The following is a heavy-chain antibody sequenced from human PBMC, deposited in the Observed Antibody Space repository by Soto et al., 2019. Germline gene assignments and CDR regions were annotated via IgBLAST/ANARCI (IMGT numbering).Heavy chain of an antibody. V-gene: IGHV3-23*01. CDR3: AKALYVSYYYYYVLDV. Sequence: PGGSLRLSCAASGFTFSNYAMSWVRQAPGKGLEWVSTINYSGDLTFYADSVKGRFTISRDISKNTLYLQMNNVGAEDTAVYYCAKALYVSYYYYYVLDVWGQGTTVTVSS. D-gene: IGHD3-10*02. CDR2: INYSGDLT. J-gene: IGHJ6*02. CDR1: GFTFSNYA.